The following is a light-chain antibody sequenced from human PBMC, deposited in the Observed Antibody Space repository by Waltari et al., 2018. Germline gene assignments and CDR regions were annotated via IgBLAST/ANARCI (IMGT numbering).Light chain of an antibody. CDR1: QSVGSY. CDR2: DAS. J-gene: IGKJ2*01. Sequence: DIVFTQSPATLSFSPGDPATLSCRASQSVGSYLAWYQQKPGQPPRLLIYDASNRATGVPARFRGSGSGTEFTLTISSLEAEDFAVYYCQQRSNWTPHTFGQGARLDIK. V-gene: IGKV3-11*01. CDR3: QQRSNWTPHT.